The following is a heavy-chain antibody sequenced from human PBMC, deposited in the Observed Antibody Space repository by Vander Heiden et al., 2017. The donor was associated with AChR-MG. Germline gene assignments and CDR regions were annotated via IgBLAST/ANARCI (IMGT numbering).Heavy chain of an antibody. Sequence: DVQLVESGGGLVQPGGSLRLSCAASGFSFTTYEMNSVRQTPGKGLEWVSDISSSGTVIYYADSGKGRFTISRDNAKSSLNLQMDSLRAEDTAVYYCARGEVIPAAEDYSYYYGLDVWGQGTTVTVSS. CDR1: GFSFTTYE. CDR2: ISSSGTVI. CDR3: ARGEVIPAAEDYSYYYGLDV. J-gene: IGHJ6*02. D-gene: IGHD2-2*01. V-gene: IGHV3-48*03.